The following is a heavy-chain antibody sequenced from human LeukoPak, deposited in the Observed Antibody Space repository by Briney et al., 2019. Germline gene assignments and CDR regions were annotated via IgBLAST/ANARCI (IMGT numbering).Heavy chain of an antibody. CDR1: GGSISSYY. Sequence: KPSETLSLTCTVSGGSISSYYWSWIRQPAGKGLEWIGRIYTSGSTNYNPSLKSRFTMSVDTSKNQFSLKLSSVTAADTAVYYCAREDIVVVVAATVGYFQHWGQGTLVTVSS. D-gene: IGHD2-15*01. J-gene: IGHJ1*01. CDR3: AREDIVVVVAATVGYFQH. V-gene: IGHV4-4*07. CDR2: IYTSGST.